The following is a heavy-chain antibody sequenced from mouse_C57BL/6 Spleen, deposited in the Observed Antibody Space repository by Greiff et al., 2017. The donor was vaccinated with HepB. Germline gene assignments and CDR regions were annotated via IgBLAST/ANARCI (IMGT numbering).Heavy chain of an antibody. J-gene: IGHJ2*01. D-gene: IGHD2-4*01. Sequence: QVQLKESGAELVNPGASVKMSCKASGYTFTSYWITWVKQRPGQGLEWIGDIYPGSGSTNYNEKFKSKATLTVDTSSSTAYMQLSSLTSEDSAVYYCARGGYDYDGNYWGQGTTLTVSS. V-gene: IGHV1-55*01. CDR2: IYPGSGST. CDR3: ARGGYDYDGNY. CDR1: GYTFTSYW.